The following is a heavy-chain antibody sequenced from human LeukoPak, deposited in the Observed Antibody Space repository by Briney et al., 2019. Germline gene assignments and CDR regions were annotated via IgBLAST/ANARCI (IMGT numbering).Heavy chain of an antibody. J-gene: IGHJ4*02. CDR2: INAGGGST. CDR1: GLIFSNFD. D-gene: IGHD3-3*01. V-gene: IGHV3-64*02. CDR3: ARGGVESPWSGYNAPDF. Sequence: GGSLRLSCAASGLIFSNFDMHWVRQAPGKGLEYVSSINAGGGSTYYAASVKGRFTISRDAVKDTLYLQMGSVRIEDTAVYYCARGGVESPWSGYNAPDFWGQGTLVAVSS.